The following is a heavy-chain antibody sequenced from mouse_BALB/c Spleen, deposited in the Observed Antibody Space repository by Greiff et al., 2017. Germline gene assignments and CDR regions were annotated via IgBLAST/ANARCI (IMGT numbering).Heavy chain of an antibody. CDR3: ARANWDEFAY. Sequence: QVQLKESGAELAKPGASVKMSCKASGYTFTSYWMHWVKQRPGQGLEWIGYINPSTGYTEYNQKFKDKATLTADKSSSTAYMQLSSLTSEDSAVYYCARANWDEFAYWGQGTLVTVSA. CDR1: GYTFTSYW. J-gene: IGHJ3*01. CDR2: INPSTGYT. V-gene: IGHV1-7*01. D-gene: IGHD4-1*01.